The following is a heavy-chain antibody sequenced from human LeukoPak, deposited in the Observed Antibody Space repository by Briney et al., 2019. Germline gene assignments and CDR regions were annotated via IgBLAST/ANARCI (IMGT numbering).Heavy chain of an antibody. J-gene: IGHJ4*02. V-gene: IGHV3-23*01. CDR3: AKDGSGTIDY. CDR1: GFTFSSYA. D-gene: IGHD1-1*01. CDR2: ISGSGGST. Sequence: GGSLRLFCAASGFTFSSYAMSWVRQAPGKGLEWVSAISGSGGSTYYADSVKGRFTISRDNSENTLYLQMNSLRAEDTAVYYCAKDGSGTIDYWGQGTLVTVSS.